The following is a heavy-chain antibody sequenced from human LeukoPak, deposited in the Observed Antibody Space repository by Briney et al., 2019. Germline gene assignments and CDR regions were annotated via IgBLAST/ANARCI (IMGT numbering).Heavy chain of an antibody. Sequence: SETLSLTCTVSGDSIINYYWSWIRQSPGKGLEWIGYIYYSGSTKYNPSLKSRVTISVDTSKNQFSPKLSSATAADTAVYYCARHRGSGSPYFDYWGQGTLVTVSS. CDR1: GDSIINYY. CDR2: IYYSGST. J-gene: IGHJ4*02. D-gene: IGHD3-10*01. V-gene: IGHV4-59*08. CDR3: ARHRGSGSPYFDY.